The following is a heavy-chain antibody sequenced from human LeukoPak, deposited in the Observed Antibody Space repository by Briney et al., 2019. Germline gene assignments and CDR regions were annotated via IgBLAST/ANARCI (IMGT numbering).Heavy chain of an antibody. V-gene: IGHV3-23*01. CDR1: GFTFSSYA. CDR3: AKVGSLAAAGTLYYFDY. D-gene: IGHD6-13*01. J-gene: IGHJ4*02. Sequence: GGSLILSCAASGFTFSSYAMSWVRQAPGKGLEWVSAISGSGGSTYYADSVKGRFTISRDNSKNTLYLQMNSLRAEDTAVYYCAKVGSLAAAGTLYYFDYWGQGTLVTVSS. CDR2: ISGSGGST.